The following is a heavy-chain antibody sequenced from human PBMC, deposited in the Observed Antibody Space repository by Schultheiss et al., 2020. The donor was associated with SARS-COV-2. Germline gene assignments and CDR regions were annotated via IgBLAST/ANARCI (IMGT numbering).Heavy chain of an antibody. D-gene: IGHD6-13*01. CDR1: GGSISSYY. J-gene: IGHJ4*02. CDR3: AREVRAAAGLLYFDY. CDR2: IYTSGST. Sequence: SQTLSLTCTVSGGSISSYYWSWIRQPAGKGLEWIGRIYTSGSTNYNPSLKSRVTMSVDTSKNQFSLKLSSVTAADTAVYYCAREVRAAAGLLYFDYWGQGTLVTVSS. V-gene: IGHV4-4*07.